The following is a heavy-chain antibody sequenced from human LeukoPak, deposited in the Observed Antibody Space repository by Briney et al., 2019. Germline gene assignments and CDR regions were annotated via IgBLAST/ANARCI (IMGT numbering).Heavy chain of an antibody. CDR1: GYTFTGYY. CDR3: ARESIAAAGTGYDY. J-gene: IGHJ4*02. V-gene: IGHV1-2*02. CDR2: INPNSGGT. D-gene: IGHD6-13*01. Sequence: ASVKVSCKASGYTFTGYYMHWVRQAPGQGLEWMGWINPNSGGTNYAQKFLGRVTMTRDTSISTAYMELSRLRSDDTAVYYCARESIAAAGTGYDYWGQGTLVTVSS.